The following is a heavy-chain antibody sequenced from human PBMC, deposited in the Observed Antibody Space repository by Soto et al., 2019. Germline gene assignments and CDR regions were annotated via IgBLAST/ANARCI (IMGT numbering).Heavy chain of an antibody. CDR3: ARIHWAQSSLDY. CDR2: VTHSGTA. V-gene: IGHV4-59*04. Sequence: PSETLSLTCTVSGGSISSYDWSWIRQPPGKGLEWIGYVTHSGTAYSIPSLNGRLTLSVDSSQTQFSLKLTSVTAADSAFYYCARIHWAQSSLDYWGRGILVTVSS. D-gene: IGHD6-19*01. CDR1: GGSISSYD. J-gene: IGHJ4*02.